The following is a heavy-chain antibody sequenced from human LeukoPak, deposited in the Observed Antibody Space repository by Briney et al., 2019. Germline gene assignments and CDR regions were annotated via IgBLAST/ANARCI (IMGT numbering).Heavy chain of an antibody. J-gene: IGHJ4*02. CDR2: ISGSGGST. D-gene: IGHD2-2*01. CDR1: GFTFSSYA. Sequence: QSGGSLRLSCAASGFTFSSYAMSWVRQAPGKGLEWVSAISGSGGSTYYADSVKGRFTISRDNSKNTLYLQMNSLKTEDSAVYYCARGEVGYCSRTTCYGFDHWGQGSLVTVSS. CDR3: ARGEVGYCSRTTCYGFDH. V-gene: IGHV3-23*01.